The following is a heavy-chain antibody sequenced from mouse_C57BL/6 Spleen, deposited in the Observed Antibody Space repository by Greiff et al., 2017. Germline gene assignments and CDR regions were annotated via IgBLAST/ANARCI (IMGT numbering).Heavy chain of an antibody. V-gene: IGHV1-69*01. CDR3: ARGYDTYAMDY. Sequence: QVQLQQPGAELVMPGASVKLSCKASGYTFTSYWMHWVKQRPGQGLEWIGDIDPSDSYTNYNQKFKGKSTLTVDKSSSTAYMQLSSLTSEDSAVYYCARGYDTYAMDYWGQGTSVTVSS. J-gene: IGHJ4*01. CDR1: GYTFTSYW. D-gene: IGHD2-10*02. CDR2: IDPSDSYT.